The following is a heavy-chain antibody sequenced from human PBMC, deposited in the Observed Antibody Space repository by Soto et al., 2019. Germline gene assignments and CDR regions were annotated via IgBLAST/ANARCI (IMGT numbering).Heavy chain of an antibody. D-gene: IGHD2-15*01. CDR3: ARAVRGVVVAAGYFDY. CDR2: IYYSGST. V-gene: IGHV4-61*08. CDR1: GGSISSGGYY. Sequence: PSETLSLTCTVSGGSISSGGYYWSWIRQPPGKGLEWIGYIYYSGSTNYNPSLKSRVTISVDTSKNQFSLKLSSVTAADTAVYYFARAVRGVVVAAGYFDYWGQGTLVTVTS. J-gene: IGHJ4*02.